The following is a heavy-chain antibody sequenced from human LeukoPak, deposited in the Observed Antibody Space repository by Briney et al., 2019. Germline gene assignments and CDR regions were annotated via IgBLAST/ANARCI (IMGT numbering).Heavy chain of an antibody. Sequence: SETLSLTCAVYGGSFSGYYWSWIRQPPGKGLEWIGEINHSGSTNYNPSFKSRVSISVDTSKNQFSLKLSSVTAADTAVYYCARGRGLRFLEWSLYYYYYYMDVWGKGTTVTVSS. V-gene: IGHV4-34*01. CDR2: INHSGST. CDR3: ARGRGLRFLEWSLYYYYYYMDV. D-gene: IGHD3-3*01. J-gene: IGHJ6*03. CDR1: GGSFSGYY.